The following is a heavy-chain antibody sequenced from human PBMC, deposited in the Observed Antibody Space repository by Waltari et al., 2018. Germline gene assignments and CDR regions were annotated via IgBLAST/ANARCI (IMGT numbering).Heavy chain of an antibody. Sequence: QLQLQESGPGLVKPSETLSLICTVSGDSIIRSNYYWGWIRKPPGKGLDWIGSIYSNGNTEYSPSRKSRVTISVDTCKNKFSLKLSSVTAADTAVYYGARQNNDCTRVVYWGQGTLVTVSS. CDR2: IYSNGNT. D-gene: IGHD2-21*02. CDR3: ARQNNDCTRVVY. J-gene: IGHJ4*02. V-gene: IGHV4-39*01. CDR1: GDSIIRSNYY.